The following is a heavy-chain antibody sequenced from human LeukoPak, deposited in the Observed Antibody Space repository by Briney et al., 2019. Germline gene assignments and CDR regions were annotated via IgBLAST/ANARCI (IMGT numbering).Heavy chain of an antibody. CDR2: IHNSGSN. Sequence: SETLSLTCTVSGGSISSYYWSWIRQAAGKGLEWIGRIHNSGSNDYNASLKSRVTMSVDTSKNQLSLKVISVTAADTAVYYCASAPYYYGSGSYYGAYYFDYWGQGTLVTVSS. J-gene: IGHJ4*02. CDR3: ASAPYYYGSGSYYGAYYFDY. D-gene: IGHD3-10*01. CDR1: GGSISSYY. V-gene: IGHV4-4*07.